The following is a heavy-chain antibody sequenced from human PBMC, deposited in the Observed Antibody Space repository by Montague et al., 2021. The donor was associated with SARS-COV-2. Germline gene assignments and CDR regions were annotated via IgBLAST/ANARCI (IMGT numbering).Heavy chain of an antibody. V-gene: IGHV3-21*01. CDR2: ISSSSSYI. CDR3: ARDRVEIVGAAGFDY. J-gene: IGHJ4*02. D-gene: IGHD1-26*01. CDR1: GFTFSSYS. Sequence: SLRLSCAASGFTFSSYSMNWVRQAPGKGLEWVSSISSSSSYIYYADSVKGRFTISRDNAKNSRYLQMNSLRAEDTAVYYCARDRVEIVGAAGFDYWGQGTLVTVSS.